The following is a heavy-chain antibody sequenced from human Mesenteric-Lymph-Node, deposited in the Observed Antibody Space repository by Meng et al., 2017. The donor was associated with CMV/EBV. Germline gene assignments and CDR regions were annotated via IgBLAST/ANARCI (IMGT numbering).Heavy chain of an antibody. CDR3: ARIPWSSSCCPYYYYGMDV. D-gene: IGHD6-13*01. V-gene: IGHV2-26*01. J-gene: IGHJ6*02. Sequence: SGPTLVKPTETLTLTCTVSGFSLYNARMGVSWIRQPPGRGLEWLAHIFSNGEKSYSTSLKSRLTISKDTSASQVVLTMTNMDPVDTATYYCARIPWSSSCCPYYYYGMDVWGQGTTVTVSS. CDR2: IFSNGEK. CDR1: GFSLYNARMG.